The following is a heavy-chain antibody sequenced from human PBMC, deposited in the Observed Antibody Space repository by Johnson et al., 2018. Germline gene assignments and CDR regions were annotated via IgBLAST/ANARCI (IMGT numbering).Heavy chain of an antibody. D-gene: IGHD1-1*01. CDR1: GFSLSDYY. Sequence: QVQLQESGGGLVKPGGSXRLSCAASGFSLSDYYMTWIRQAPGKGLEWVSYIGSTGTSIYYGDSAKGRFTISRDNSKNSLYLQMNSLRGEDTAVYYCVHPEQGSERRAEYFQHWGQGTLVTVSS. V-gene: IGHV3-11*04. J-gene: IGHJ1*01. CDR2: IGSTGTSI. CDR3: VHPEQGSERRAEYFQH.